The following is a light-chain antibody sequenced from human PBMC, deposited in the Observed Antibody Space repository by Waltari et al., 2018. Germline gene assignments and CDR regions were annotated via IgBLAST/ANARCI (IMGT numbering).Light chain of an antibody. V-gene: IGKV3-15*01. CDR1: QSVSSN. CDR3: QQYNNWLT. Sequence: EIVMTQSPATLSVSPGDRATLSCRASQSVSSNLAWYQQKPGQAPRLLIYGASTRATGIPARFSGSGSGTEFTLTISSMQSEDFAVYYCQQYNNWLTFGGGTKVEIK. J-gene: IGKJ4*01. CDR2: GAS.